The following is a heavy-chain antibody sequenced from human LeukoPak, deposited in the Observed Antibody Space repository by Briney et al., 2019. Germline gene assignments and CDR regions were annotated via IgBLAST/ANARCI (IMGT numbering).Heavy chain of an antibody. V-gene: IGHV1-18*01. CDR3: ARLVPQKWELPGKWFDP. J-gene: IGHJ5*02. D-gene: IGHD1-26*01. CDR1: GYTFNSYG. CDR2: ISTYNGHT. Sequence: GASVKVSCTASGYTFNSYGISWVRQAPGQGLEWMGWISTYNGHTNYAQKLQGRVTMTTDTSTSTVYMELRSLRSDDTAVYYCARLVPQKWELPGKWFDPWGQGTLVTVSS.